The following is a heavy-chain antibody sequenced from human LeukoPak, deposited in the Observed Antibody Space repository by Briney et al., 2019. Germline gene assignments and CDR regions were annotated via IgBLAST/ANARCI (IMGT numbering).Heavy chain of an antibody. Sequence: GGSLRLSCAASGFTVSSNYMSWVRQAPGKGLEWVSVIYSGGSTYYADSVKGRFTISRDNAKNSLYLQMNSLRAEDTAVYYCARDLAFEGVYYYDSSGPSDYWGQGTLVTVSS. CDR2: IYSGGST. V-gene: IGHV3-53*01. J-gene: IGHJ4*02. CDR3: ARDLAFEGVYYYDSSGPSDY. D-gene: IGHD3-22*01. CDR1: GFTVSSNY.